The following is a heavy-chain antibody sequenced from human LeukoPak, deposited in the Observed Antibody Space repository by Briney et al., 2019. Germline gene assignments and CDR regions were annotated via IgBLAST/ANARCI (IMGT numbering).Heavy chain of an antibody. CDR3: ARVVVVPAAKTHGDY. V-gene: IGHV1-18*01. J-gene: IGHJ4*02. CDR1: GYTFTSYG. Sequence: SVKVSCKASGYTFTSYGISWVRQAPGQGLEWMGWISAYNGNTNYAQKLQGRVTMTTDTSTSTAYMELRSLRSDGTAVYYCARVVVVPAAKTHGDYWGQGTLVTVSS. D-gene: IGHD2-2*01. CDR2: ISAYNGNT.